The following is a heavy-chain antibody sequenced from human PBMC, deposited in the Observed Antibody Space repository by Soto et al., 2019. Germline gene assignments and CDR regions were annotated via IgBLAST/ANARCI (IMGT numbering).Heavy chain of an antibody. D-gene: IGHD3-3*01. CDR3: AHRVLRTVFGLVTTTAIYFDF. J-gene: IGHJ4*02. CDR2: FYWDDDK. V-gene: IGHV2-5*02. CDR1: GFSLTTSGVG. Sequence: QITLNESGPTVVRPTETLTLTCRFSGFSLTTSGVGVGWIRQSPGKAPEWLALFYWDDDKRYSASLKSRLTFTNDTSKNQVVLTVSDLDPTDTATYYCAHRVLRTVFGLVTTTAIYFDFWGQGTPVAVSS.